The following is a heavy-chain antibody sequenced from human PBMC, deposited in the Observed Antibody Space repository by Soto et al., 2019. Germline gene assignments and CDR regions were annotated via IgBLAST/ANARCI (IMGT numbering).Heavy chain of an antibody. Sequence: PGGSLRLSCAASGFTFSSYAMSWVRQAPGKGLEWVSAISGSGGSTYYADSVKGRFTISRDNSKNTLYLQMNSLRAEDTAVCYCAKARLSITLFGVAPSLHFDSWGQGTLVTVSS. V-gene: IGHV3-23*01. D-gene: IGHD3-3*01. CDR3: AKARLSITLFGVAPSLHFDS. J-gene: IGHJ4*02. CDR2: ISGSGGST. CDR1: GFTFSSYA.